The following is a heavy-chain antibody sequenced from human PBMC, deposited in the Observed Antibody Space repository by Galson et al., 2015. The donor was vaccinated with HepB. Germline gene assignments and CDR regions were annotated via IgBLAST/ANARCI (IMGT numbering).Heavy chain of an antibody. J-gene: IGHJ5*02. V-gene: IGHV1-18*01. Sequence: SVKVSCKASGYTFSSYSITWVRQAPGQGLEWMGWISAYNHNKKYAKQFQGRVTMTKDTSTSTAYMELRSLRSDDTAVYYCARGALVVVVNATQNNWFDPWGQGTLVTVSS. CDR3: ARGALVVVVNATQNNWFDP. CDR1: GYTFSSYS. D-gene: IGHD2-15*01. CDR2: ISAYNHNK.